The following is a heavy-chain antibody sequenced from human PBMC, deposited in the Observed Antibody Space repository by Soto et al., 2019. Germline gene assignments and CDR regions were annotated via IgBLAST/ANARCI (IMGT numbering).Heavy chain of an antibody. Sequence: PGGSLRLSCAASGFTFSIYDMHWVRQDTGKVLEWVSTIGTAGDTYYPGSVKGRFTISREDAKNSLYLQMNSLRAEDTGVYYCARRHYYYYGMEVWGQGTTVTVSS. V-gene: IGHV3-13*01. J-gene: IGHJ6*02. CDR1: GFTFSIYD. CDR2: IGTAGDT. CDR3: ARRHYYYYGMEV.